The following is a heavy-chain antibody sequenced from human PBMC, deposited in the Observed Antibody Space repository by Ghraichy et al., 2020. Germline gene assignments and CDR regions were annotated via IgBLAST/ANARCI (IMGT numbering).Heavy chain of an antibody. J-gene: IGHJ4*02. V-gene: IGHV4-59*01. D-gene: IGHD6-19*01. Sequence: SQTLSLTCTVSGGSISSYYWSWIRQPPGKGLEWIGYIYYSGSTNYNPSLKSRVTISVDTSKNQFSLKLSSVTPADTAVYYCARASSGWYRVDYWGQGTLVTVSS. CDR1: GGSISSYY. CDR2: IYYSGST. CDR3: ARASSGWYRVDY.